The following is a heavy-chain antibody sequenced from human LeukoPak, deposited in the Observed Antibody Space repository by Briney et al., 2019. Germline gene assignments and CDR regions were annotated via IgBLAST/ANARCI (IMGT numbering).Heavy chain of an antibody. CDR1: GFTFSSYS. CDR3: AKCILTGYYKGYMDV. J-gene: IGHJ6*03. V-gene: IGHV3-23*01. D-gene: IGHD3-9*01. CDR2: ISGSGGSS. Sequence: HPGGSLRLSCVASGFTFSSYSMNWVRQAPGKGLEWVSAISGSGGSSFYADSVKGRFTISRDNSKNTLYLQMNSLRAEDTAVYYCAKCILTGYYKGYMDVWGKGTTVTISS.